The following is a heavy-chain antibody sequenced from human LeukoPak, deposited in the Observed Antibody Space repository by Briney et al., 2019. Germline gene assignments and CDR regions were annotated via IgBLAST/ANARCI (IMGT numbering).Heavy chain of an antibody. D-gene: IGHD6-6*01. J-gene: IGHJ4*02. CDR3: ARDYGSSWAYYFDY. V-gene: IGHV3-21*01. CDR1: GFNINNYG. Sequence: GGSLRLSCAASGFNINNYGMTWVRQAPGKGLEWVSSISSGSTYIYYADSVKGRFTISRDNAKNSLYLQMNSLRAEDTAVYYCARDYGSSWAYYFDYWGQGTLVTVSS. CDR2: ISSGSTYI.